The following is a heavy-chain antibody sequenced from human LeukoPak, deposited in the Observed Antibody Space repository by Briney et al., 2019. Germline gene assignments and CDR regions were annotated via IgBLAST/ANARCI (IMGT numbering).Heavy chain of an antibody. V-gene: IGHV4-39*01. Sequence: SETLSLTCTVSGGSISSSSYYWGWIRQPPGKGLEWIGSIYYSGSTYYNPPLKSRVTISVDTSKNQFSLKLSSVTAADTAVYYCARSLAHYGDPTNWFDPWGQGTLGTVSS. CDR2: IYYSGST. D-gene: IGHD4-17*01. CDR3: ARSLAHYGDPTNWFDP. CDR1: GGSISSSSYY. J-gene: IGHJ5*02.